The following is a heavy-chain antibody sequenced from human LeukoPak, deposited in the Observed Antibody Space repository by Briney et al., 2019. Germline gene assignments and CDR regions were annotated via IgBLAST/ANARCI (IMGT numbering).Heavy chain of an antibody. V-gene: IGHV4-34*01. CDR2: INHSGST. CDR3: ARGPPGPIQLWPVYFQH. J-gene: IGHJ1*01. CDR1: GGSFGGYY. Sequence: PSETLSLTCAVYGGSFGGYYWSWIRQPPGKGLEWIGEINHSGSTNYNPSLKSRVTISVDTSKNQFSLKLSPVTAADTAVYYCARGPPGPIQLWPVYFQHWGQGTLVTVSS. D-gene: IGHD5-18*01.